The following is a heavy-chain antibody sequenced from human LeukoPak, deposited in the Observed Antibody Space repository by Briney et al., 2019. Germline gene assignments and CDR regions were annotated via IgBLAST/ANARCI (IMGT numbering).Heavy chain of an antibody. Sequence: GASVKVSCKASGGTFSSYAISWVRQATGQGLEWMGWMNPNSGNTGYAQKFQGRVTMTRNTSISTAYMELSSLRSEDTAVYYCARALSYYYDSSGYPHLFDYWGQGTLVTVSS. CDR1: GGTFSSYA. CDR3: ARALSYYYDSSGYPHLFDY. V-gene: IGHV1-8*02. J-gene: IGHJ4*02. CDR2: MNPNSGNT. D-gene: IGHD3-22*01.